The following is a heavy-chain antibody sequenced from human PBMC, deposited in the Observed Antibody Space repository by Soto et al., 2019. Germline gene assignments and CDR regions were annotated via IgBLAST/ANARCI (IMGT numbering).Heavy chain of an antibody. J-gene: IGHJ3*02. CDR2: TYYRSKWYN. Sequence: SQTLSLTCAISGDSVSSNRAAWNWIRQSPSRGLEWLGRTYYRSKWYNDYAVSVKSRITINPDTSKNQFSLQLSSVTPEDTAVYHCARDGVVFGAFDIWGQGTMVTVSS. CDR3: ARDGVVFGAFDI. V-gene: IGHV6-1*01. CDR1: GDSVSSNRAA. D-gene: IGHD3-3*01.